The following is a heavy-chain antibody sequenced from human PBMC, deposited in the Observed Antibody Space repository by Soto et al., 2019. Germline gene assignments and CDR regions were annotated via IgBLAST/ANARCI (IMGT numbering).Heavy chain of an antibody. CDR2: MNPGSGDT. D-gene: IGHD3-16*01. J-gene: IGHJ5*02. Sequence: ASVKVSCKASGYSFTNNYVSWVRQATVQGLEWMGWMNPGSGDTGYAQKFQGRVTMTRDISIATAYMELSSLRSDDTAIYYCARMETFGSLNWFDPWGKGTLVTVSS. V-gene: IGHV1-8*01. CDR3: ARMETFGSLNWFDP. CDR1: GYSFTNNY.